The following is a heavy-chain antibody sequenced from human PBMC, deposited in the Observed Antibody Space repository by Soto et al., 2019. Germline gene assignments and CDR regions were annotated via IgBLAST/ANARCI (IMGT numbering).Heavy chain of an antibody. Sequence: QVHLVQSGAEVKKPGASVKVSCKASGYSFTTYGISWVRQAPGQGLEWMGWISGYNGDTNYAQNFQARVTMTTDTSTSTAYMELRSLRSDDTAVYYCAREGVRPYYYYGMAVWGQGNTVTVSS. CDR1: GYSFTTYG. CDR3: AREGVRPYYYYGMAV. V-gene: IGHV1-18*01. D-gene: IGHD2-21*01. J-gene: IGHJ6*02. CDR2: ISGYNGDT.